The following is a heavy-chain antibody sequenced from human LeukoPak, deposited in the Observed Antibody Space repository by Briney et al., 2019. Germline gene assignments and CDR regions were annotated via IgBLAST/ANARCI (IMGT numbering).Heavy chain of an antibody. CDR3: AKGSGSYRGGRAFDI. Sequence: PGGSLRLSCVASGFTFSSYAMSWVRQAPGKGLEWVSAISGSGGSTYYADSVKGRFTISRDNSKNTLYLQMNSLRAEDTAVYYCAKGSGSYRGGRAFDIWGQGTMVTVSS. CDR2: ISGSGGST. V-gene: IGHV3-23*01. D-gene: IGHD1-26*01. CDR1: GFTFSSYA. J-gene: IGHJ3*02.